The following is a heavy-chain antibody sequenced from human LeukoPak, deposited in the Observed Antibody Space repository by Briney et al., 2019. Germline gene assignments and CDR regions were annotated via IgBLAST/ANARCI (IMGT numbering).Heavy chain of an antibody. V-gene: IGHV3-23*01. CDR3: AKDGGLWVSAHWGDS. CDR1: GFTFSSYA. CDR2: LSGSGGST. D-gene: IGHD7-27*01. Sequence: GGSLRLSCAASGFTFSSYAMSWVRQAPGKGLEWVSGLSGSGGSTYYADSVKGRFTVSRDNSKNTLFLQMNSLRAEDTAVYYCAKDGGLWVSAHWGDSWGRGTLVTVSP. J-gene: IGHJ4*02.